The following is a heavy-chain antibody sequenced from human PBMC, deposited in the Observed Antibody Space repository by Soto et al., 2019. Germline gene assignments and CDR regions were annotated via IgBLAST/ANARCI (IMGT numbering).Heavy chain of an antibody. CDR2: ISGSGATS. J-gene: IGHJ5*01. D-gene: IGHD2-21*02. CDR1: GFNFNNQA. Sequence: PGGSLRLSCTASGFNFNNQAMSWIRQAPGKGLEWVSAISGSGATSLYADSVKGRFTIFKDSSQAYLDLKSLRVEDSATYYCAKTETMVVVTVQPRWFDSWGRGPLVTVSS. CDR3: AKTETMVVVTVQPRWFDS. V-gene: IGHV3-23*01.